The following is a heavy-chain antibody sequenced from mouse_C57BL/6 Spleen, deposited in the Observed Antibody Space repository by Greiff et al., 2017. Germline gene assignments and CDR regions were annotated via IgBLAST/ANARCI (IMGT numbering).Heavy chain of an antibody. CDR2: IYPGVGDT. Sequence: QVQLQQSGAELVKPGASVKISCKASGYAFSSYWMNWVKQRPGKGLGWIGQIYPGVGDTNYNGKFKGKATLTADKSSSTAYMQLSSLTSEDSAVYFCARDGTTVFDYWGQGTTLTVSS. D-gene: IGHD1-1*01. J-gene: IGHJ2*01. V-gene: IGHV1-80*01. CDR1: GYAFSSYW. CDR3: ARDGTTVFDY.